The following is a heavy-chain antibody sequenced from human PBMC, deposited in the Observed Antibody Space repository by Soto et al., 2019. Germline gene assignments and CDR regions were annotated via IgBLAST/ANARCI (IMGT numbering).Heavy chain of an antibody. CDR2: IYYSGST. Sequence: SETLSLTCTVSGGSISSYYWSWIRQPPGKGLEWIGYIYYSGSTNYNPSLKSRVTISVDTSKNQFSLKLSSVTAADTAVYYCAGRIAAAGTGGWFDPWGQGTLVTVS. V-gene: IGHV4-59*01. CDR3: AGRIAAAGTGGWFDP. J-gene: IGHJ5*02. CDR1: GGSISSYY. D-gene: IGHD6-13*01.